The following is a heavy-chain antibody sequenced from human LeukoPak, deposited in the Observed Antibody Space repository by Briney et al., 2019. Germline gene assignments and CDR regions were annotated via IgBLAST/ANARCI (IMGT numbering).Heavy chain of an antibody. Sequence: GGSLRLSCAASGFTFSSYAMSWVRQAPEKGLEWVSAISGSGGSTYYADSVKGRFTISRDNSKNTLYLQMNSLRAEDTAVYYCAKDISVVPAAPDYWGQGTLVTVSS. D-gene: IGHD2-2*01. CDR3: AKDISVVPAAPDY. J-gene: IGHJ4*02. CDR2: ISGSGGST. V-gene: IGHV3-23*01. CDR1: GFTFSSYA.